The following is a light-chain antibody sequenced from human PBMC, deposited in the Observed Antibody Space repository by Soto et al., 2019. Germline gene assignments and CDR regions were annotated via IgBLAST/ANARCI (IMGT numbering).Light chain of an antibody. J-gene: IGLJ3*02. CDR1: SSDVGGYNF. V-gene: IGLV2-8*01. CDR3: SSYAGSTPWV. CDR2: EVS. Sequence: QSALTQPPSASGSPGQSVTISCTGTSSDVGGYNFVSWYQQHPGKAPKLMIYEVSKRPSGVPDRFSGSKSDNTASLTVSGLKAEDEADYYCSSYAGSTPWVFGGGTKVTVL.